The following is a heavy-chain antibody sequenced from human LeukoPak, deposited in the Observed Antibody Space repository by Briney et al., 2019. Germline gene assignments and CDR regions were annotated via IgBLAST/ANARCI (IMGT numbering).Heavy chain of an antibody. CDR1: GGTFSSYA. J-gene: IGHJ6*02. D-gene: IGHD2-2*01. CDR2: IIPIFGTA. CDR3: ARGPPAPATFLPNYGMDV. V-gene: IGHV1-69*13. Sequence: ASVKVSFKASGGTFSSYAISWVRQAPGQGLEWMGGIIPIFGTANYAQKFQGRVTITADESTSTAYMELSSLRSEDTAVYYCARGPPAPATFLPNYGMDVWGQGTTVTVSS.